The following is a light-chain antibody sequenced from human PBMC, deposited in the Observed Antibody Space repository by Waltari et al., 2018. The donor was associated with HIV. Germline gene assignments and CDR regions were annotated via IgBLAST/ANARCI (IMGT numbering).Light chain of an antibody. CDR2: YDS. CDR3: QVWDSGTDHVI. J-gene: IGLJ2*01. V-gene: IGLV3-21*04. Sequence: SYVLTQPPSVSVAPGKTATNTCGGDSIGTKNVHWCQQKQGQAPVLVIYYDSDRPSGIPYRFSGSNFGNTATLTFSRVEAGDEADYYCQVWDSGTDHVIFGGGTKLTVL. CDR1: SIGTKN.